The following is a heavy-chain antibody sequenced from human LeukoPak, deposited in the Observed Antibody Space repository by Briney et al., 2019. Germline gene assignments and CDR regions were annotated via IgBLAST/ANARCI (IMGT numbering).Heavy chain of an antibody. CDR3: ARDPYSSSWYPRSYYYYGMDV. CDR2: INPNSGGT. D-gene: IGHD6-13*01. J-gene: IGHJ6*02. V-gene: IGHV1-2*02. CDR1: GYTFTGYY. Sequence: ASVKVSCKASGYTFTGYYMHGVRQAPGQGLEWMGGINPNSGGTNKAQKFQGRVTMTRYTSISTAYMELSRLRSDDTAVYYCARDPYSSSWYPRSYYYYGMDVWGQGTTVTVSS.